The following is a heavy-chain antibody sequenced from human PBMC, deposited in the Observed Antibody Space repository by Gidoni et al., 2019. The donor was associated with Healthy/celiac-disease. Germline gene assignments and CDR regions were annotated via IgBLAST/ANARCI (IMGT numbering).Heavy chain of an antibody. J-gene: IGHJ5*02. CDR3: ARDSPSIVVVPAAMPRWFDP. D-gene: IGHD2-2*01. V-gene: IGHV1-69*04. Sequence: KFQGRVTITADKSTSTAYMELSSLRSEDTAVYYCARDSPSIVVVPAAMPRWFDPWGQGTLVTVSS.